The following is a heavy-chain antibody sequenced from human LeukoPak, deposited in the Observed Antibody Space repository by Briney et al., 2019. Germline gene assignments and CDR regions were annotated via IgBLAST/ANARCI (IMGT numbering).Heavy chain of an antibody. V-gene: IGHV3-30*04. Sequence: GTSLRLSCAASGFTFNTYAIHWVRQAPGKGLEWVAVMSYDGKNKYYADSVKGRFTISRDNSKNTLYLQMNSLRAEDTAVYYCAKGVAKYSSGWYADYWGQGTPVTVSS. CDR1: GFTFNTYA. CDR3: AKGVAKYSSGWYADY. D-gene: IGHD6-19*01. J-gene: IGHJ4*02. CDR2: MSYDGKNK.